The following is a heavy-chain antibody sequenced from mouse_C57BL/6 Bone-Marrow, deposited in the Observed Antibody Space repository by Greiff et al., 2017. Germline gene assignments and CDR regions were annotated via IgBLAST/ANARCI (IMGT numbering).Heavy chain of an antibody. V-gene: IGHV1-15*01. CDR1: GYTFTDYE. CDR2: IDPETGGT. Sequence: VKLQQSGAELVRPGASVTLSCKASGYTFTDYEMHWVKQTPVHGLEWIGAIDPETGGTAYNQKFKGKAILTADKSSRTAYMELRSLTSEDSAVYYCTRALPRGSFAYWGQGTLVTVSA. CDR3: TRALPRGSFAY. J-gene: IGHJ3*01.